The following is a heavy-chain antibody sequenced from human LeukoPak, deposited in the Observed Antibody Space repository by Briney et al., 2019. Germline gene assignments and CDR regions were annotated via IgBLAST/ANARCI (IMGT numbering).Heavy chain of an antibody. CDR1: GFTFSSYS. J-gene: IGHJ5*02. V-gene: IGHV3-48*01. D-gene: IGHD3-3*01. Sequence: GGSLRLSCAASGFTFSSYSVNWVRQAPGKGLEWVSYISSSSSTIYYADSVKGRFTISRDNAQNSLYLQMNSLRAEDTAVYYCAREGRITIFGVVRRNWFDPWGQGTLVTVSS. CDR2: ISSSSSTI. CDR3: AREGRITIFGVVRRNWFDP.